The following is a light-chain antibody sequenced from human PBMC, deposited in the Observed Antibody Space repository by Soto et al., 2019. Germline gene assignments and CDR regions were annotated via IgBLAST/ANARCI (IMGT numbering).Light chain of an antibody. CDR2: EVS. CDR3: TSYASSITYV. CDR1: SSDVGGYDY. J-gene: IGLJ1*01. Sequence: QSALTQPASVSGSPGPSITISCSGTSSDVGGYDYVSWYQQHPGKAPKLMIYEVSYRPSGVSDRFSGSKSGNTASLTISGLQAEYEADYYCTSYASSITYVFGTGTQLTVL. V-gene: IGLV2-14*03.